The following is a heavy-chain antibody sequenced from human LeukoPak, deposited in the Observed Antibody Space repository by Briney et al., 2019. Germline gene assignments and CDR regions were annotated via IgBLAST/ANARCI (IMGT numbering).Heavy chain of an antibody. CDR1: GFTFSSYW. J-gene: IGHJ4*02. CDR2: IKQDGSEK. D-gene: IGHD3-22*01. Sequence: PGGSLRLSCAASGFTFSSYWMSWVRQAPGKGLEWVANIKQDGSEKYYVDSVKGRFTISRDNAKNSLYLQMNSLRAEDTAVYYCAREYYYDSSGYWDYFDYWGQGTLVTVSS. V-gene: IGHV3-7*01. CDR3: AREYYYDSSGYWDYFDY.